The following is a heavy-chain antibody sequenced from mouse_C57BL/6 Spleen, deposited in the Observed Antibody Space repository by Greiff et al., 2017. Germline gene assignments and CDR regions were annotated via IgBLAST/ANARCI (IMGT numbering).Heavy chain of an antibody. D-gene: IGHD1-1*01. V-gene: IGHV1-80*01. CDR2: IYPGDGDT. Sequence: VQLQQSGAELVKPGASVKISCKASGYAFSSYWMNWVKQRPGKGLEWIGQIYPGDGDTNYNGKFKGKATLTADKSSSTAYMQLSSLTSEDSAVYFCARRSTVVAPGYWGQGTTLTVSS. J-gene: IGHJ2*01. CDR3: ARRSTVVAPGY. CDR1: GYAFSSYW.